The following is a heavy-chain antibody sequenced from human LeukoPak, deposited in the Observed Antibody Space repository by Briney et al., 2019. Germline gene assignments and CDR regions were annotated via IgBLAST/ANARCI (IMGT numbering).Heavy chain of an antibody. CDR3: ARSGGYDSSGYSGWYFDL. D-gene: IGHD3-22*01. V-gene: IGHV1-69*04. CDR2: IIPILGIA. CDR1: GYTFTSYG. Sequence: GASVKVSCKASGYTFTSYGISWVRQAPGQGLEWMGRIIPILGIANYAQKFQGRVTITADKSTSTAYMELSSLRSEDTAVYYCARSGGYDSSGYSGWYFDLWGRGTLVTVSS. J-gene: IGHJ2*01.